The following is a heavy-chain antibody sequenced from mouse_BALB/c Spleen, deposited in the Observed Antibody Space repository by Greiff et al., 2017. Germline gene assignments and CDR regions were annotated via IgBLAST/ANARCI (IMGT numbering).Heavy chain of an antibody. V-gene: IGHV7-3*02. Sequence: EVMLVESGGGLVQPGGSLRLSCATSGFTFTDYYMSWVRQPPGKELEWLGFIRNKANGYTTEYSASVKGRFTISRDNSQSILYLQMNTLRAEDSATYYCARAHYYGISYVHFDYWGQGTTLTVSS. J-gene: IGHJ2*01. CDR3: ARAHYYGISYVHFDY. CDR2: IRNKANGYTT. D-gene: IGHD1-1*01. CDR1: GFTFTDYY.